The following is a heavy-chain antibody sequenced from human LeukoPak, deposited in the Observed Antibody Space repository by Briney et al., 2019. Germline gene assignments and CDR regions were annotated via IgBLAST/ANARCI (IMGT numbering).Heavy chain of an antibody. CDR3: AKRALTYYYYGMDV. J-gene: IGHJ6*02. CDR1: GSSFSRFW. D-gene: IGHD3-16*01. Sequence: GGSLRLSCAASGSSFSRFWMHWVRQAPGKGLEWVSRVYSDGTTTNYADSVKGRFTISRDNAKNTLYLQMNSLRAEDTAVYYCAKRALTYYYYGMDVWGRGTTVTVSS. V-gene: IGHV3-74*01. CDR2: VYSDGTTT.